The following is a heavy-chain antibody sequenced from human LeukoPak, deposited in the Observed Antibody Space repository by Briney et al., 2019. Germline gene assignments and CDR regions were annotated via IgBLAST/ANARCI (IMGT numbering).Heavy chain of an antibody. J-gene: IGHJ3*02. Sequence: RASVKVSCKASGYTFTGYYMHWVRQAPGQGLEWMGWINPNSGGTNYAQKFQGRVTMTRDTSISTAYMELSRLRSDDTAVYYCARHSRVDTAMVVPFDIWGQGTMVTVSS. CDR1: GYTFTGYY. CDR2: INPNSGGT. CDR3: ARHSRVDTAMVVPFDI. D-gene: IGHD5-18*01. V-gene: IGHV1-2*02.